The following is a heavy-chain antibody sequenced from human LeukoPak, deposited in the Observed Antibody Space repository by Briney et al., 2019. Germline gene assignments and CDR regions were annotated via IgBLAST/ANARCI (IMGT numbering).Heavy chain of an antibody. CDR3: AMASWVSSTDAVR. CDR2: MRGNGET. CDR1: GLSFSSFA. D-gene: IGHD6-19*01. Sequence: GGSLTLSCAASGLSFSSFAMRWVRQGPARGLEWVSSMRGNGETFYADSVKGRFTLTSESSRNTVYFQVNNLRVEDTAIYYCAMASWVSSTDAVRWGQGTLVTVSS. J-gene: IGHJ4*02. V-gene: IGHV3-23*01.